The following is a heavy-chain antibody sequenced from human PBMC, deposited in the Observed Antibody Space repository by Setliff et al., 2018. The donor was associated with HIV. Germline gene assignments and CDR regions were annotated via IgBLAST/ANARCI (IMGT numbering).Heavy chain of an antibody. CDR2: IWYDGTNK. CDR1: GFTFSSYW. D-gene: IGHD5-12*01. Sequence: GGSLRLSCEASGFTFSSYWMHWVRQAPGKGLESVAVIWYDGTNKRYGDSVKGRFTISRDNARTSLFLEMRSLRVEDTAVYYCAKGASFSGSYFDYWGQGTLVTVSS. V-gene: IGHV3-33*03. J-gene: IGHJ4*02. CDR3: AKGASFSGSYFDY.